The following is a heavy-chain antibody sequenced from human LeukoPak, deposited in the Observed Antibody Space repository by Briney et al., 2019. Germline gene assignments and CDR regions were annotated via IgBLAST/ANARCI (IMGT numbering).Heavy chain of an antibody. CDR1: RFTLSNYW. CDR2: IKQDGSET. CDR3: ARQRGSGCLDY. D-gene: IGHD6-19*01. Sequence: GGSLRLSCAASRFTLSNYWMSRVRQAPGKGLEWVANIKQDGSETYYVDSVKGRFTISRDNAKNSLSLQMNSLRAEDTAVYYCARQRGSGCLDYWGQGTLVTVSS. J-gene: IGHJ4*02. V-gene: IGHV3-7*01.